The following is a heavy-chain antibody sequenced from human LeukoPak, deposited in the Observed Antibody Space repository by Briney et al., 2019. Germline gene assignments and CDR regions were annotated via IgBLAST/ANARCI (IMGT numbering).Heavy chain of an antibody. J-gene: IGHJ4*02. V-gene: IGHV4-30-2*01. CDR2: IYHSGRT. D-gene: IGHD5-18*01. CDR3: ARDGGYGHYDY. Sequence: SQTLSLTCAVSGGSISSGDYSWSWIRQPPGKGLEWVGYIYHSGRTFYNPSLKSRVTISVDTSKNQISLEVTSVTAADTAVYYCARDGGYGHYDYWGRGTLATVSS. CDR1: GGSISSGDYS.